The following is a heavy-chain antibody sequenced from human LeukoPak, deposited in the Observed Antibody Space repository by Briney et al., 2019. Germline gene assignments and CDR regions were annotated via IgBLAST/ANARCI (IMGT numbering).Heavy chain of an antibody. D-gene: IGHD2-2*01. V-gene: IGHV1-18*01. CDR2: ISAYNGNT. J-gene: IGHJ6*03. Sequence: ASVKVSCKASGYTFTSYGISWVRQAPGQGLEWMGWISAYNGNTNYAQKLKGRVNMTTDTSTSTAYMELRSLRSDDTAVYYCARGPCSSTSCHVSYHYYMDGWGKGTTVTVSS. CDR3: ARGPCSSTSCHVSYHYYMDG. CDR1: GYTFTSYG.